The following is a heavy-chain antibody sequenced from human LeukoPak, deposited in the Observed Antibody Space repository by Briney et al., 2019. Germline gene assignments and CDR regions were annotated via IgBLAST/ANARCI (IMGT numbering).Heavy chain of an antibody. CDR2: MNPNSGNT. Sequence: ASVKVSCKASGYTFTSYDINWVRQATGQGLEWMGWMNPNSGNTGYAQKFQGRVTMTRNTSISTAYMELSSLRSEATAVYYCARGFSFLLRYFDWLLRPENYYYYYGMDVWGQGTTVTVSS. V-gene: IGHV1-8*01. CDR3: ARGFSFLLRYFDWLLRPENYYYYYGMDV. D-gene: IGHD3-9*01. CDR1: GYTFTSYD. J-gene: IGHJ6*02.